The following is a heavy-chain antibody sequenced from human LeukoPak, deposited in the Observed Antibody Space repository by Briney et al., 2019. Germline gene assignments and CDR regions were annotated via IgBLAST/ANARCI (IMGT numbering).Heavy chain of an antibody. J-gene: IGHJ6*02. CDR2: IYYSGST. V-gene: IGHV4-59*01. CDR3: ARGSGSYNPFYYYGMDV. D-gene: IGHD1-26*01. Sequence: SETLSLTCTVSGGSTSGYFWSWIRQPLGKGLEWIGYIYYSGSTNYNPTLKSRVTISVDTSKNQFSLKLTSVTAADTAVYYCARGSGSYNPFYYYGMDVWGQGTTVTVSS. CDR1: GGSTSGYF.